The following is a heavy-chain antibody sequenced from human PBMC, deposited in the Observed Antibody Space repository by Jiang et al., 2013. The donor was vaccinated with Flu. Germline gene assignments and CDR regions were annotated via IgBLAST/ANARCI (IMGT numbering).Heavy chain of an antibody. V-gene: IGHV4-39*01. CDR1: GGSISSSSYY. Sequence: GPGLVKPSETLSLTCTVSGGSISSSSYYWGWIRQPPGKGLEWIGSIYYSGSTYYNPSLKSRVTISVDTSKNQFSLKLSSVTATDTAVYYCARLVIVVVPIGYYFDYWGQGTLVTVSS. CDR3: ARLVIVVVPIGYYFDY. J-gene: IGHJ4*02. D-gene: IGHD3-22*01. CDR2: IYYSGST.